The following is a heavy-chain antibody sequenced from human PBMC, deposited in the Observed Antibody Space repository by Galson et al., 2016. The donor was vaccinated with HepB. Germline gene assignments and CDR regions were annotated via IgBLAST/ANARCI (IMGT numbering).Heavy chain of an antibody. CDR2: TYYRSRWYN. J-gene: IGHJ4*02. Sequence: CAISGDSVSSYSGAWDWLRQSPSRGLEWLGRTYYRSRWYNDYAGSVKGRITIEADTSKNLFSLQLTSVTVADRAVYYCARDRGSGRHFFDSWGQGTLVSVSS. CDR3: ARDRGSGRHFFDS. V-gene: IGHV6-1*01. CDR1: GDSVSSYSGA. D-gene: IGHD3-10*01.